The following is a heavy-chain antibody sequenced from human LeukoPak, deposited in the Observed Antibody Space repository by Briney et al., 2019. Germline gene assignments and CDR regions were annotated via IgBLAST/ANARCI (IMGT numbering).Heavy chain of an antibody. CDR2: IYYSGST. D-gene: IGHD6-13*01. CDR3: ARDRRTAAGPTEYYYYYYYMDV. CDR1: GGSFSGYY. Sequence: PSETLSLTCAVYGGSFSGYYWSWIRQPPGKGLEWIGYIYYSGSTNYNPSLKSRVTISVDTSKNQFSLKLSSVTAADTAVYYCARDRRTAAGPTEYYYYYYYMDVWGKGTTVTVSS. V-gene: IGHV4-59*01. J-gene: IGHJ6*03.